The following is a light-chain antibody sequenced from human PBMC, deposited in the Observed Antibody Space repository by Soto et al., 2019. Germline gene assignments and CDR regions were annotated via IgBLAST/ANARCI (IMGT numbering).Light chain of an antibody. CDR2: AAS. V-gene: IGKV1-39*01. J-gene: IGKJ3*01. CDR1: QSISSY. CDR3: QQYDGAPLT. Sequence: DIQMTQSPSSLSASVGDRVTITCRASQSISSYLNWYQQKPGKAPKLLIYAASSLQSGVPSRFSGSGSGTDFTLTISSLQPEDFAVYYCQQYDGAPLTFGPGTKVDVK.